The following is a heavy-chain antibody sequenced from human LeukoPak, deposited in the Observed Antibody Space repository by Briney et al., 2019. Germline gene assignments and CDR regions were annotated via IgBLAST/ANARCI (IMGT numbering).Heavy chain of an antibody. V-gene: IGHV4-4*07. J-gene: IGHJ4*02. D-gene: IGHD2-2*02. CDR3: ARDRAYCSSTSCYTLTDY. Sequence: SETLSLTCTVSGGSTSSYYWSWIRQPAGKGLEWIGRIYTSGSTNYNPSLKSRVTISVDTSKNQFSLKLSSVTAADTAVYYCARDRAYCSSTSCYTLTDYWGQGTLVTVSS. CDR2: IYTSGST. CDR1: GGSTSSYY.